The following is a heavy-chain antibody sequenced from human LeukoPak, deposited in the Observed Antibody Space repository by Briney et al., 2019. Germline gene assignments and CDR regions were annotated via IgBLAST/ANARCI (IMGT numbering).Heavy chain of an antibody. CDR3: AKDGNWARFED. Sequence: PGGSLRLSCAASGFTFSDYAMNWVRQAPGKGLEWVSGITSRSTTYYADSVKGRFTISRDNSKNMVWLQINSPTAEDTATYYCAKDGNWARFEDWGQGTLVTVSS. D-gene: IGHD7-27*01. CDR2: ITSRSTT. CDR1: GFTFSDYA. J-gene: IGHJ4*02. V-gene: IGHV3-23*01.